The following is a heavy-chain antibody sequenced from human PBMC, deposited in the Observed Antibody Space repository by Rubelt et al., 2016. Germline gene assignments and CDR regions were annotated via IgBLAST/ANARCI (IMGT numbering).Heavy chain of an antibody. D-gene: IGHD6-19*01. CDR1: GFTFSSYS. CDR3: ASSVAVAGTDWFDP. CDR2: ISSSSSTI. Sequence: EVQLVESGGGLVQPGGSLRLSCAASGFTFSSYSMNWVRQAPGKGLEWVSYISSSSSTIYYADSVKGRFTISRDNAKNSLYLQMNSLRAEDTAVYYWASSVAVAGTDWFDPWGQGTLVTVSS. J-gene: IGHJ5*02. V-gene: IGHV3-48*04.